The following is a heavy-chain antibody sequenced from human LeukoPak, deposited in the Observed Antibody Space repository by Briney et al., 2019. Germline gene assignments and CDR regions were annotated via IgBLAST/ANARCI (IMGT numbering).Heavy chain of an antibody. D-gene: IGHD5-24*01. CDR3: ASSDGYRAFDI. Sequence: GGSLRLSCAVSGFSVSSYGMSWVRQAPGRGLEWISAINLNGDTKYYADSVKGRFTISRDHSENTLYLHMNSLRTEDTAVYYCASSDGYRAFDIWGQGTMVTVSS. CDR1: GFSVSSYG. CDR2: INLNGDTK. V-gene: IGHV3-23*01. J-gene: IGHJ3*02.